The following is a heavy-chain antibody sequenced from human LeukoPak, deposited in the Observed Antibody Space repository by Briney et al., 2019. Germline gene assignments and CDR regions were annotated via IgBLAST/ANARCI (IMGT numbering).Heavy chain of an antibody. V-gene: IGHV3-74*01. CDR1: GFTFSSYW. Sequence: GGSLRLSCAASGFTFSSYWMHWVRQAPGKGLVWVSRINSDGSSTNYADSVKGRITISRDNAKNTLYVQMNSLRAEDTAVYYCAARGYCSGTSCLLEYWGQGTLVTVSS. J-gene: IGHJ4*02. D-gene: IGHD2-2*01. CDR2: INSDGSST. CDR3: AARGYCSGTSCLLEY.